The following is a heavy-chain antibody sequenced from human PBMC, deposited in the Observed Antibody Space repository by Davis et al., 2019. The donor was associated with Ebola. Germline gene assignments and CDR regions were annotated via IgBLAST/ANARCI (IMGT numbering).Heavy chain of an antibody. J-gene: IGHJ5*02. Sequence: AASVKVSCKASGYTFTGYYMHWVRQAPGQGLEWMGWINPNSGGTNYAQKFQGRVTMTRDTSISTAYMELSRLRSDDTAVYYCAREGSSIAARLPWFDPWGQGTLVTVSS. CDR3: AREGSSIAARLPWFDP. D-gene: IGHD6-6*01. CDR2: INPNSGGT. V-gene: IGHV1-2*02. CDR1: GYTFTGYY.